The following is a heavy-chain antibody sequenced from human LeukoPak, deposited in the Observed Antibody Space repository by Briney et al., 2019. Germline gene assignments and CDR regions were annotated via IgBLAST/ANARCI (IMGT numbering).Heavy chain of an antibody. CDR1: GFTFSSYA. J-gene: IGHJ6*02. CDR2: ISYDGSNK. Sequence: PGGSLRLSCAASGFTFSSYAMHWVRQAPGKGLEWVAVISYDGSNKYYADSVKGRFTISRDNSKNTLYLQMNSLRAEDTAVYYCARIGPGYYYGMDVWGQGTTVTVSS. D-gene: IGHD3-10*01. CDR3: ARIGPGYYYGMDV. V-gene: IGHV3-30-3*01.